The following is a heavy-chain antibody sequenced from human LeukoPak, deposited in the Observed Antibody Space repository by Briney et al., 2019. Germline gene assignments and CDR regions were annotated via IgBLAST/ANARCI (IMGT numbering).Heavy chain of an antibody. J-gene: IGHJ4*02. V-gene: IGHV4-59*12. CDR1: GGSISSYY. D-gene: IGHD3-10*01. CDR3: ARGGAVRGPYFDY. CDR2: IYYSGST. Sequence: PSETLSLTCTVSGGSISSYYWSWIRQPPGKGLEWIGYIYYSGSTNYNPSLKSRVTISVDTSKNQFSLKLSSVTAADTAVYYCARGGAVRGPYFDYWGQGTLVTVSS.